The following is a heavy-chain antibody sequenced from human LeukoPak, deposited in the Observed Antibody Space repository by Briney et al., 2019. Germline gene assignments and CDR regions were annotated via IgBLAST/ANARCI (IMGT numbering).Heavy chain of an antibody. Sequence: GGSLRLSCAASGFTFSSYSMNWVRQAPGKGLEWVSSISSSSTYIYYADSVKGRFTISRDNAKNSLYLQMNSLRAEDTAVYYCARDLPYDSSGYGFDNWGQGTLVTVSS. CDR2: ISSSSTYI. CDR1: GFTFSSYS. V-gene: IGHV3-21*01. J-gene: IGHJ4*02. CDR3: ARDLPYDSSGYGFDN. D-gene: IGHD3-22*01.